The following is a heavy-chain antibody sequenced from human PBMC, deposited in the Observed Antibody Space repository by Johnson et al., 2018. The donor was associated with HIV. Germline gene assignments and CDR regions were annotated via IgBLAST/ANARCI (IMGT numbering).Heavy chain of an antibody. CDR1: GFTFDDYG. CDR2: INSDGSST. J-gene: IGHJ3*02. V-gene: IGHV3-20*04. D-gene: IGHD4-17*01. CDR3: ARAGYGDYWYAFDI. Sequence: VQLVESGGGVVQPGRSLRLSCAASGFTFDDYGMSWVRQVPGKGLEWVSRINSDGSSTSYADSVKGRFTISRDNAKSSLYLQMNSLRAEDTAVYYCARAGYGDYWYAFDIWGQGTMVTVSS.